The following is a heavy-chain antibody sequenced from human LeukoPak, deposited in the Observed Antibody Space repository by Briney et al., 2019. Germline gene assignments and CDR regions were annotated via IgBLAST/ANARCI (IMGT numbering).Heavy chain of an antibody. J-gene: IGHJ6*02. CDR2: INWNGGST. V-gene: IGHV3-20*01. CDR3: ARGRYSSGWYASSYYYGMDV. CDR1: GFTFSSYG. Sequence: GGSLRLSCAASGFTFSSYGMHWVRQAPGKGLEWVSGINWNGGSTGYADSVKGRFTISRDNAKNSLYLQMNSLRAEDTALYHCARGRYSSGWYASSYYYGMDVWGQGTTVTVSS. D-gene: IGHD6-19*01.